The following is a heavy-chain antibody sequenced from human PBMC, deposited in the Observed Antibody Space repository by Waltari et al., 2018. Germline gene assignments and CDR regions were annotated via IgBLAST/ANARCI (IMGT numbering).Heavy chain of an antibody. Sequence: QITLKESGPTLVKPTQTPTLPGPFPGSPLSTRGVGVGWISQPPGKALEWLALICWNDDKRYSPSLKSRLTITKDTSKNQVVLTMTNMDPVDTATYYCAHSPYYGFYGMDVWGQGTTVTVSS. CDR3: AHSPYYGFYGMDV. D-gene: IGHD3-10*01. V-gene: IGHV2-5*01. CDR2: ICWNDDK. CDR1: GSPLSTRGVG. J-gene: IGHJ6*02.